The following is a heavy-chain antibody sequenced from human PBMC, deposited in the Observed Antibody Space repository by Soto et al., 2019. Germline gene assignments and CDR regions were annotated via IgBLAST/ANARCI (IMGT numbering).Heavy chain of an antibody. Sequence: QVQVVQSGAEVRKPGSSVKVSCKASGGTFSSYVIIWVRQAPGQGLEWVGGINPISGTTNYAQKFQGRVTITADESTGTAYMELSSLRSADTDVYYCASPSWGGYWGQGTLVTVSS. D-gene: IGHD3-16*01. J-gene: IGHJ4*02. CDR1: GGTFSSYV. CDR3: ASPSWGGY. CDR2: INPISGTT. V-gene: IGHV1-69*12.